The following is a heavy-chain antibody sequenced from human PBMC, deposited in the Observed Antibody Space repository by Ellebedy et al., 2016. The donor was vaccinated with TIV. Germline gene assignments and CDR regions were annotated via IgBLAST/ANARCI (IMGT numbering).Heavy chain of an antibody. CDR1: GYTFTGYY. CDR3: ARTIGRIAAGDY. CDR2: IDPNSGGT. J-gene: IGHJ4*02. D-gene: IGHD6-13*01. V-gene: IGHV1-2*06. Sequence: AASVKVSCKASGYTFTGYYIHWVRQAPGQGLEWMGRIDPNSGGTNYTQNFQGRVTMTRDTSISTDYLELSRLRSDDTAVYYCARTIGRIAAGDYWGQGTLVTVSS.